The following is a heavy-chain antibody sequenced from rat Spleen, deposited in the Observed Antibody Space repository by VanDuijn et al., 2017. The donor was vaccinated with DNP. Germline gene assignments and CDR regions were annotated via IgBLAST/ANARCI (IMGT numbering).Heavy chain of an antibody. CDR3: AKDVYGYNYAWYFDF. CDR2: ISYDGGST. D-gene: IGHD1-9*01. V-gene: IGHV5-20*01. J-gene: IGHJ1*01. Sequence: EVQLVESGGGLVQPGRSMKLSCAASGFTFSDYGMAWVLQAPTKGLEWVASISYDGGSTYYRDSVKGRFTISRDNAKSTLYLQMESLRSEDTATYYCAKDVYGYNYAWYFDFWGPGTMVTVSS. CDR1: GFTFSDYG.